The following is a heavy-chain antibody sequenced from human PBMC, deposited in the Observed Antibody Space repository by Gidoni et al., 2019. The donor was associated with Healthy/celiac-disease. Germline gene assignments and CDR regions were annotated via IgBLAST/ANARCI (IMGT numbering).Heavy chain of an antibody. J-gene: IGHJ4*02. Sequence: EVQLVESGGGLVKPGGSLRLPCAAAGLTCSNAWMSWVRQAPGKGLEWVGRIKSKTDGGTTAYAAPVKGRFTISRDDSKNTLYLQMNSLKTEDTAVYYCTTDPYSPFDYSNYGLDYWGQGTLVTVSS. D-gene: IGHD4-4*01. CDR1: GLTCSNAW. V-gene: IGHV3-15*01. CDR2: IKSKTDGGTT. CDR3: TTDPYSPFDYSNYGLDY.